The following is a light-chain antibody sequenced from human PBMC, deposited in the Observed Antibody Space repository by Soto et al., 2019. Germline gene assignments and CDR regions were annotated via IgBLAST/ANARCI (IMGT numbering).Light chain of an antibody. Sequence: QSVLTQPASVSGSPGQSITISCTGTSSDVGGYNYVSWYQQHPGKAPKLMIYEVINRPSGVSNRFSGSKSGNTASLTISGLQVEDEADYYCSSFTSSNTQVFGGGTKLTVL. CDR3: SSFTSSNTQV. J-gene: IGLJ3*02. CDR2: EVI. CDR1: SSDVGGYNY. V-gene: IGLV2-14*01.